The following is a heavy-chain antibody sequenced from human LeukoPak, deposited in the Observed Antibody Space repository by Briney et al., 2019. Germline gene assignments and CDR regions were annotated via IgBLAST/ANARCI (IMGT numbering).Heavy chain of an antibody. D-gene: IGHD2-2*01. V-gene: IGHV3-30*02. CDR2: IRDDGSHQ. Sequence: GGSLRLSCAASGFTFSSYSMNWVRQAPGKGLEWVAFIRDDGSHQLYADSVKGRFTISRDNSKKTVDFQMNSLRPEDTAVYYCAKGSYCSSVTCPLGSWGQGTLVIVSS. CDR3: AKGSYCSSVTCPLGS. CDR1: GFTFSSYS. J-gene: IGHJ4*02.